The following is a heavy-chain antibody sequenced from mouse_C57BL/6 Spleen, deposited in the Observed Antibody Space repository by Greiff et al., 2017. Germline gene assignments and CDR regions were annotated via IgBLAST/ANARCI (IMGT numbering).Heavy chain of an antibody. D-gene: IGHD1-1*01. J-gene: IGHJ1*03. Sequence: QVQLQQSGAELVKPGASVKISCKASGYAFSSYWMNWVKQRPGKGLEWIGQIYPGDGDTNYNGKFKGKATLTADKSSSTAYMQLSSLTSEDSAVYFWARSGYGSSYGYFDVWGTGTTVTVSS. CDR2: IYPGDGDT. CDR1: GYAFSSYW. V-gene: IGHV1-80*01. CDR3: ARSGYGSSYGYFDV.